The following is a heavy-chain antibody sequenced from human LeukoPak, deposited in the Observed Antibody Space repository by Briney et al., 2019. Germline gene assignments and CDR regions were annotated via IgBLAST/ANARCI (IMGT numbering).Heavy chain of an antibody. Sequence: ASVRLSCKASGYTFTSYGISWVREAPGQGLEWMGWISFYNGNTNYAQTLQGRVTVTTDISTSTAYMELRSLRSDDTAVYYCARPLRSGWWFDPWGQGTLVTVSS. V-gene: IGHV1-18*01. J-gene: IGHJ5*02. CDR1: GYTFTSYG. CDR2: ISFYNGNT. CDR3: ARPLRSGWWFDP. D-gene: IGHD3-10*01.